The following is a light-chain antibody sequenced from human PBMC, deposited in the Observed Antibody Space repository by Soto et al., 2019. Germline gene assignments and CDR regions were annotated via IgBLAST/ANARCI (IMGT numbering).Light chain of an antibody. J-gene: IGLJ1*01. Sequence: QAASVSGSPGQSITISCTGTSSDVGGYNYVSWYQQYPGKAPKLMIYDVSNRPSGVSNRFSGSKSGNTASLTISGLQAEDEADYYCSSYTSSSPYVFGTGTKLTVL. CDR3: SSYTSSSPYV. CDR2: DVS. V-gene: IGLV2-14*01. CDR1: SSDVGGYNY.